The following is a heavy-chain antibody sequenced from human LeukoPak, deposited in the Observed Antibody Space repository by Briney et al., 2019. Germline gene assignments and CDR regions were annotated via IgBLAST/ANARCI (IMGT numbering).Heavy chain of an antibody. Sequence: GGSLRLSCAASGFTSTSYGMHWVRQAPGKGLEWVAVIWSDGRKTYYVDSVRGRFTISRDYSKNTLYLQMSSLRAEDTAVYYCARAGASNDFDYWGQGTLVTVSS. CDR3: ARAGASNDFDY. D-gene: IGHD2-8*01. CDR1: GFTSTSYG. V-gene: IGHV3-33*01. J-gene: IGHJ4*02. CDR2: IWSDGRKT.